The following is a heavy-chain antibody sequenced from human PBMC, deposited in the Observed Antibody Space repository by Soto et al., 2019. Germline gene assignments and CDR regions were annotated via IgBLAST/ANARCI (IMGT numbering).Heavy chain of an antibody. CDR1: GYSFTSYW. CDR3: ARGSSGPNTPFQH. Sequence: PGESLKISCKGSGYSFTSYWIGWVRQMPGKGLEWMGIIYPGDSDTRYSPSFHGQVTISADKSISTAYLQWSGLKASETAMYYCARGSSGPNTPFQHWGQRTLVTVSS. D-gene: IGHD3-22*01. J-gene: IGHJ1*01. CDR2: IYPGDSDT. V-gene: IGHV5-51*01.